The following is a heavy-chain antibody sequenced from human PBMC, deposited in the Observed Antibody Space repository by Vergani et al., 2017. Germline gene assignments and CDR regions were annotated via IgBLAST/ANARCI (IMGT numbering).Heavy chain of an antibody. CDR3: AKDLGGCNSISCSYYMDV. Sequence: QVHLVESGGGVVQPGRSLTLSCVASGFSFRGHGMHWVRQAPGKGLEWVAMISYDGDRRDYGDFAKGRFTISRDSSKTVYLQMNSLGVDDTAVYYCAKDLGGCNSISCSYYMDVWGNGATVTV. D-gene: IGHD2/OR15-2a*01. J-gene: IGHJ6*03. V-gene: IGHV3-30*18. CDR1: GFSFRGHG. CDR2: ISYDGDRR.